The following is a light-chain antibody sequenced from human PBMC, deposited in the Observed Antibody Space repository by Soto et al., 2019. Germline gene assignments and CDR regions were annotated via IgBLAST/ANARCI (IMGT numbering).Light chain of an antibody. CDR1: QSLLDSEDGYTY. CDR2: TLS. CDR3: QQYNNWPSWT. J-gene: IGKJ1*01. V-gene: IGKV2-40*01. Sequence: EILLTQTPLSLPFTPGEPASISCRSSQSLLDSEDGYTYLDWYLQKPGQSPQVLIHTLSYRASGVPARFSGSGSGTEFTLTISSLQSEDFAVYYCQQYNNWPSWTFGQGTKVDIK.